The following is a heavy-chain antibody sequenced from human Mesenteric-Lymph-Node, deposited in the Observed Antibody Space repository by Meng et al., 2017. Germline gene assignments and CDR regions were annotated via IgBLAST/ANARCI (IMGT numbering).Heavy chain of an antibody. Sequence: GESLKISCAASGFTFDDYTMHWVRQAPGKGLEWVSLISWDGGNTYYADSVRGRFTISRDNAKNTLYLQMNSLRAEDTAVYYCTGDPLAGGDYWGQGTLVTVSS. V-gene: IGHV3-43*01. CDR3: TGDPLAGGDY. CDR2: ISWDGGNT. D-gene: IGHD3-16*01. J-gene: IGHJ4*02. CDR1: GFTFDDYT.